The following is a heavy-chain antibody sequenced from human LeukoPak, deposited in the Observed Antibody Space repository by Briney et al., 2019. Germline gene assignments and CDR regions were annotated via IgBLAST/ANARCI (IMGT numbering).Heavy chain of an antibody. CDR1: GGSFSGYY. V-gene: IGHV4-34*01. CDR2: INHSGST. J-gene: IGHJ5*02. Sequence: SETLSLTCAVYGGSFSGYYWSWIRQPPGKGPEWIGEINHSGSTNYNPSLKSRVTISVDTSKNQFSLKLSSVTAADTAVYYCARRPIVLMVYAREDWFDPWGQGTLVTVSS. D-gene: IGHD2-8*01. CDR3: ARRPIVLMVYAREDWFDP.